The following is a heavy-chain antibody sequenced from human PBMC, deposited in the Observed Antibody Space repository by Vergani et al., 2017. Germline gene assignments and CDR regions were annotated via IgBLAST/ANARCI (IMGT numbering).Heavy chain of an antibody. CDR2: ISGSGGTT. V-gene: IGHV3-23*01. J-gene: IGHJ3*02. CDR3: AKGGFRNAFDI. Sequence: EVQLLESGGGLVQTGGSLRLSCAASGFTFRTYAMSWVRQAPGKGLEWVSVISGSGGTTDYADSVQGRFTICRAKSKNTLYLQMNSLRVEDTALYYCAKGGFRNAFDIWGQGTMVTVSS. CDR1: GFTFRTYA.